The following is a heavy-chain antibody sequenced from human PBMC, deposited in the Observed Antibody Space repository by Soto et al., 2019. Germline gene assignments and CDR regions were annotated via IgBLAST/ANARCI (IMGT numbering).Heavy chain of an antibody. D-gene: IGHD5-12*01. Sequence: QVQLQESGPGLVKPSQTVSLTCTVSGGSISSGDYYWSWIRQPPGKGLEWIANIYYSGTTYYNSSLESRITMSVDTSKNQFSLILNSVTAADTAVYFCASLYSNSWPFDFWGQGTLVSVSS. CDR2: IYYSGTT. CDR1: GGSISSGDYY. J-gene: IGHJ3*01. V-gene: IGHV4-30-4*01. CDR3: ASLYSNSWPFDF.